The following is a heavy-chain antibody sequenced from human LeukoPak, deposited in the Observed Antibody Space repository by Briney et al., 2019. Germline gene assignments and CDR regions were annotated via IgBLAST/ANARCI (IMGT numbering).Heavy chain of an antibody. Sequence: GGSLRLSCAATGFTFSSYWMSWVRQAPGKGLEWVANIKQDGSEKYYLDSVRGRFTISRDNAKNSLYLQMNSLRAEDTAVYYCARGQTTVTNWGQGTLVTVSS. CDR3: ARGQTTVTN. CDR2: IKQDGSEK. D-gene: IGHD4-17*01. V-gene: IGHV3-7*03. J-gene: IGHJ4*02. CDR1: GFTFSSYW.